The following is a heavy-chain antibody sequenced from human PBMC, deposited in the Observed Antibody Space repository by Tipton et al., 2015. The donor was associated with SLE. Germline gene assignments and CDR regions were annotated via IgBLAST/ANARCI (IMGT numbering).Heavy chain of an antibody. J-gene: IGHJ4*02. V-gene: IGHV4-39*02. Sequence: GLVKPSETLSLTCTVSGGSISSSSFYWGWIRQPPGKGLEWIGTIYYSGSTYYNPSLKSRVTMSVDTSQNHFSLKLSSVTAADTAVYYCATRMATPAGFDYWGQGTLVTVSS. CDR2: IYYSGST. CDR1: GGSISSSSFY. D-gene: IGHD5-24*01. CDR3: ATRMATPAGFDY.